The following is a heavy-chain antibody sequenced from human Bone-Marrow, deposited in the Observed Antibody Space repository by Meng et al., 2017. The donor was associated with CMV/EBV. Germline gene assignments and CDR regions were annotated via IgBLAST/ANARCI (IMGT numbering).Heavy chain of an antibody. J-gene: IGHJ4*01. Sequence: GRDLRPSCQASGAAFGGYSMHWARQAQGKGLAWVPVISLDGTYTYYAESVKDRLTISRDNFNNTVYLQMNSLTTQGTAVFYCARELQTRAVAGVLVYWGHGTLVTVSS. CDR3: ARELQTRAVAGVLVY. D-gene: IGHD6-19*01. V-gene: IGHV3-30*04. CDR1: GAAFGGYS. CDR2: ISLDGTYT.